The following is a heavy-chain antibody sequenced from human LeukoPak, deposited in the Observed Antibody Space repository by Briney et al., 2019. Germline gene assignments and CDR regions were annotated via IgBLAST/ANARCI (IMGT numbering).Heavy chain of an antibody. CDR2: ISHDGSNK. D-gene: IGHD5-24*01. J-gene: IGHJ4*02. Sequence: GRSLRLSCAASGFTFSSYGMDWVRQAPGKGLEWVAIISHDGSNKYYADSVKGRFTISRDNSKNTLYLQMNSLRAEDTAVYYCAKVTHEMATIYYFDYWGQGTLVTVSS. CDR3: AKVTHEMATIYYFDY. V-gene: IGHV3-30*18. CDR1: GFTFSSYG.